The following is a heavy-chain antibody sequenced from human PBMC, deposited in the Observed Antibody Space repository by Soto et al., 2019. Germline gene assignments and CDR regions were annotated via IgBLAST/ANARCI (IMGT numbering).Heavy chain of an antibody. Sequence: QVQLVQSGAEVKKPGSSVKISCKAFGGSFSDYAISWVRQAPGQGLEWMGGIIPIFGTPNYAQKFQDRVTFTAHESTNTAYMELSRLTSEDTAVYYCARDRAPRGWSYLDLCGQGTQVTVSS. V-gene: IGHV1-69*01. J-gene: IGHJ4*02. CDR1: GGSFSDYA. CDR3: ARDRAPRGWSYLDL. D-gene: IGHD2-15*01. CDR2: IIPIFGTP.